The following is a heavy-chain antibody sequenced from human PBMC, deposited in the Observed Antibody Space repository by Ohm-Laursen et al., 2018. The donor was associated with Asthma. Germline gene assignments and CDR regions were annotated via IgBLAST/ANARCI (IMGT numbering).Heavy chain of an antibody. J-gene: IGHJ5*02. Sequence: SLRLSCTASGFTFSSYSMNWVRQAPGKGLEWVSYISSSSSTIYYADSVKGRFTISRDNAKNSLYLQMNSLRDEDTAVYYCARVGGGLGYCSGGSCYGSLKGAFDPWGQGTLVTVSS. CDR3: ARVGGGLGYCSGGSCYGSLKGAFDP. V-gene: IGHV3-48*02. D-gene: IGHD2-15*01. CDR2: ISSSSSTI. CDR1: GFTFSSYS.